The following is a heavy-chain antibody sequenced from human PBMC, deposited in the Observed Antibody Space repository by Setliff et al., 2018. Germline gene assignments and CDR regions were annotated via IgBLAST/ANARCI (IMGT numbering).Heavy chain of an antibody. V-gene: IGHV5-51*01. CDR3: ARLGPTVTSWEDY. Sequence: GESLKISCKGSGYSFSNFWIGWVRQMPGKGLEWMVIIYPGDSDTRYSPSFQGQVTISADKSISTAYLQWSSLKASDTAMYYCARLGPTVTSWEDYWGKGTTVTVSS. D-gene: IGHD4-17*01. J-gene: IGHJ6*04. CDR1: GYSFSNFW. CDR2: IYPGDSDT.